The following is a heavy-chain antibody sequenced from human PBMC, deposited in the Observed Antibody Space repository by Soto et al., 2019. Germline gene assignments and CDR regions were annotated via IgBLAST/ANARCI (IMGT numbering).Heavy chain of an antibody. CDR2: IYTSGST. CDR1: GGSISSYY. CDR3: ARDRPAMATNWFDP. J-gene: IGHJ5*02. D-gene: IGHD5-18*01. V-gene: IGHV4-4*07. Sequence: QVQLQESGPGLVKPSETLSLTCTVSGGSISSYYWSWIRQPAGKGLEWIGRIYTSGSTNYNPSLKSRVTMSVDTSKNQFSLKLSSVTAADTAVYYCARDRPAMATNWFDPWGQGTLVTVSS.